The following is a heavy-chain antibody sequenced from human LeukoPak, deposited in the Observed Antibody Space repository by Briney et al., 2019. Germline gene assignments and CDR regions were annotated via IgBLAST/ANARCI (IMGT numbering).Heavy chain of an antibody. Sequence: LGESLKISCKGSGYSFTSYWIGWVRQMPGKGLEWMGIIYPGDSDTRYSPSFQGQVTISADKSISTAYLQWSSLKASDTAMYYCARRDYDILTGGHYYYGMDVWGQGTTVTVSS. J-gene: IGHJ6*02. D-gene: IGHD3-9*01. V-gene: IGHV5-51*01. CDR1: GYSFTSYW. CDR2: IYPGDSDT. CDR3: ARRDYDILTGGHYYYGMDV.